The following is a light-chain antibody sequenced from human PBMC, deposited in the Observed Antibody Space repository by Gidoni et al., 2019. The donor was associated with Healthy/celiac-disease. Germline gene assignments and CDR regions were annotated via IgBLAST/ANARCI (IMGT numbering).Light chain of an antibody. CDR1: QSISSW. J-gene: IGKJ1*01. CDR2: KAS. Sequence: DIQMTQSPSTLSASVGDRVTITCRAGQSISSWLAWYQQKPGKAPKLLIYKASSLESGVPSRFSGSGSGTEFTLTISSLQPDDFATYYCQQYNSSPWTFGQGTKVEIK. V-gene: IGKV1-5*03. CDR3: QQYNSSPWT.